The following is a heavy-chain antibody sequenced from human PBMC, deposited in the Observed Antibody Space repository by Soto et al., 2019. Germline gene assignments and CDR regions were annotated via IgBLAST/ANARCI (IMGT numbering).Heavy chain of an antibody. CDR3: ARHLSSSWYDAFDI. Sequence: QLQLRESGPGLVKPSETLSLTCTVSGGSISSSSYYWGWIRQPPGKGLEWIGSIYYSGSTYYNPSLKSRVTISVDTSKNQFSLKLSSVTAADTAVYYCARHLSSSWYDAFDIWGQGTMVTVSS. CDR2: IYYSGST. V-gene: IGHV4-39*01. CDR1: GGSISSSSYY. D-gene: IGHD6-13*01. J-gene: IGHJ3*02.